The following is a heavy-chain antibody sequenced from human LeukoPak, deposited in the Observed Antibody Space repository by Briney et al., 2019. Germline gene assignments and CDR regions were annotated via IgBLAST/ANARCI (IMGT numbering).Heavy chain of an antibody. CDR2: ISAYNGNT. D-gene: IGHD2-2*01. J-gene: IGHJ5*02. V-gene: IGHV1-18*01. Sequence: ASVKVSCKASGYTFTSYGISWMRQAPGQGLEWMGWISAYNGNTNYAQKLQGRVTMTTDTSTSTAYMELRSLRSDDTAVYYCARSSTSFPLFDPWGQGTLVTVSS. CDR1: GYTFTSYG. CDR3: ARSSTSFPLFDP.